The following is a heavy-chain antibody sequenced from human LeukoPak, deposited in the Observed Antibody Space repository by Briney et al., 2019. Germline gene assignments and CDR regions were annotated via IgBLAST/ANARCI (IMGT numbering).Heavy chain of an antibody. Sequence: SGTLSLTCAVYGGSFSGYYWSWIRQPPGKGLEWIGEINHSGSTNYNPSLKSRVTISVDTSKNQFSLKLSSVTAADTAVYYCARAIAAAGPADWGQGTMVTVSS. J-gene: IGHJ3*01. CDR2: INHSGST. D-gene: IGHD6-13*01. CDR3: ARAIAAAGPAD. V-gene: IGHV4-34*01. CDR1: GGSFSGYY.